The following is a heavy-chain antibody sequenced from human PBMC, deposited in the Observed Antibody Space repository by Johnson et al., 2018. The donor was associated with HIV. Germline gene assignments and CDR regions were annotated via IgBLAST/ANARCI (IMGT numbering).Heavy chain of an antibody. D-gene: IGHD5/OR15-5a*01. Sequence: QVQLLESGGHLVQPGGSLRLSCAASGFLFSDHSMSWIRQAPGKGLEWISYISSSGSTIYYADSVKGRFTISRDNAKNSLYLQMNSLRAEDTAVYYCAREASLYAFDIWGQGTMVTVSS. J-gene: IGHJ3*02. CDR3: AREASLYAFDI. V-gene: IGHV3-11*04. CDR1: GFLFSDHS. CDR2: ISSSGSTI.